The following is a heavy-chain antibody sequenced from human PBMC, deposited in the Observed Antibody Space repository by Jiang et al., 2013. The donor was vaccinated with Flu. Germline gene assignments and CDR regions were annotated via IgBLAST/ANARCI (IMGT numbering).Heavy chain of an antibody. J-gene: IGHJ3*02. CDR2: VSGSGSTT. CDR1: GFTFDAFG. Sequence: QLLESGGDLVQPGGSLRLSCVASGFTFDAFGMSWVRQIPGKGLEWVSSVSGSGSTTYYADSATGRFTVSRDNSKNTLYLQMNNLRVADTATYFCAQNENIAVADTDAFLMWGQGTMVTVSS. V-gene: IGHV3-23*01. D-gene: IGHD6-19*01. CDR3: AQNENIAVADTDAFLM.